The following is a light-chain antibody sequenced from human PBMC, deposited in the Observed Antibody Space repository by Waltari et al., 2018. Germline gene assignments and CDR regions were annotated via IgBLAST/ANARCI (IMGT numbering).Light chain of an antibody. J-gene: IGKJ4*01. CDR2: GAS. CDR1: ESVSST. V-gene: IGKV3-15*01. Sequence: EIVMTQSPATLSVSPGERATLPCRAMESVSSTVAWYQQKPGQAPRLLIYGASTRATGVPAKFRGSGSGTDFTLTISSLQSEDFAVYYCQQYYHWVAFGGGTWVQIK. CDR3: QQYYHWVA.